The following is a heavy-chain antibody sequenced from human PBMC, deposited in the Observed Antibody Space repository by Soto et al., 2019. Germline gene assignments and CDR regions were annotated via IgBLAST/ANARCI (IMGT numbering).Heavy chain of an antibody. CDR3: ANHGITGTWVYYYGMDV. CDR2: IIPIFGTA. CDR1: GGTFSSYA. Sequence: QVQLVQSGAEVKKPGSSVKVSCKASGGTFSSYAISWVRQAPGQGLEWMGGIIPIFGTANYAQKFQGRVTITADESTSTAYMELSSLRSEDTAVYYYANHGITGTWVYYYGMDVWGQGTTVTVSS. D-gene: IGHD1-7*01. J-gene: IGHJ6*02. V-gene: IGHV1-69*12.